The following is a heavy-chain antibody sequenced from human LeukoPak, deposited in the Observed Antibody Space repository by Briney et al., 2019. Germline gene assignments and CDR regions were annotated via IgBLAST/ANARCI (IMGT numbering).Heavy chain of an antibody. CDR2: INEDGGER. Sequence: GGSLRLSCAASGFTLNRYWMSWVRQAPGKGLEWVANINEDGGERHYVDSAKGRFTISRDNAKNSLYLQMNSLGAEDTAVYYCARGGNLENWGGGTLVTVSS. D-gene: IGHD1-14*01. V-gene: IGHV3-7*01. J-gene: IGHJ4*02. CDR3: ARGGNLEN. CDR1: GFTLNRYW.